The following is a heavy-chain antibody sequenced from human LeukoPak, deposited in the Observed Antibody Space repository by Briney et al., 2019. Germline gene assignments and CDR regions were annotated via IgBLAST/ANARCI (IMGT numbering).Heavy chain of an antibody. V-gene: IGHV3-21*01. CDR3: ARDGSWNGGYSFDY. D-gene: IGHD1-1*01. CDR1: GFTFSSYS. CDR2: ISSSSSYI. J-gene: IGHJ4*02. Sequence: GGSLRLSCAASGFTFSSYSMNWVRQAPGKGLEWVSSISSSSSYIYYADSVKGRFTISRDNAKNSLYLQMNSLRAEDTAVYYCARDGSWNGGYSFDYWGQGTLVTVSS.